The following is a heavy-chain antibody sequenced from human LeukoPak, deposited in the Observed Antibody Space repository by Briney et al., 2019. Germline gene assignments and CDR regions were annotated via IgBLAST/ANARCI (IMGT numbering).Heavy chain of an antibody. D-gene: IGHD2-2*02. V-gene: IGHV1-8*01. J-gene: IGHJ6*03. Sequence: ASVKVSCKASGYTFTSYDINWVRQATGQGLEWMGWMNPNSGNTGYAQKFQGRVTMTRNTSISTAYMELSSLRSEDTAVYYCANLGYCSSTSCYRKRNYYYYMDVWGKGTTVTVSS. CDR2: MNPNSGNT. CDR3: ANLGYCSSTSCYRKRNYYYYMDV. CDR1: GYTFTSYD.